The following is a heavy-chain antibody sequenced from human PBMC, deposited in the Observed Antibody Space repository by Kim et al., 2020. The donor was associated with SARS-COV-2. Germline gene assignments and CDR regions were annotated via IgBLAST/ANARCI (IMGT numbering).Heavy chain of an antibody. J-gene: IGHJ6*02. CDR3: TSPKYAFWSGYSHGMDV. Sequence: GGSLRLSCTASGFTFGDYAMSWVRQAPGKGLEWVGFIRSKAYGGTTEYAASVKGRFTISRDDSKSIAYLQMNSLKTEDTAVYYCTSPKYAFWSGYSHGMDVWGQGTTVTVSS. V-gene: IGHV3-49*04. CDR2: IRSKAYGGTT. D-gene: IGHD3-3*01. CDR1: GFTFGDYA.